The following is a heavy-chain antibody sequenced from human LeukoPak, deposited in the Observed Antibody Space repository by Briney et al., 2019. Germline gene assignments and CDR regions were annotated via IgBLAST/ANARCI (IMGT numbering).Heavy chain of an antibody. CDR2: ISHSGST. D-gene: IGHD3-10*01. CDR3: ARTLYGSGSYYDFDY. CDR1: GGSFSGYY. V-gene: IGHV4-34*01. Sequence: PSETLSLTCAVYGGSFSGYYWSWIRQPPGKGLEWIGEISHSGSTNYNPSLKSRVTISVDTSKNQFSLKLSSVTAADTAVYYCARTLYGSGSYYDFDYWGQGTLVTVSS. J-gene: IGHJ4*02.